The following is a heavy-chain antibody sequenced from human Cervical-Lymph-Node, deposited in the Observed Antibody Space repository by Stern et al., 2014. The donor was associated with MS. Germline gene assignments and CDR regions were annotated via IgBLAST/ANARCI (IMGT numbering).Heavy chain of an antibody. CDR1: GFTFSSYA. V-gene: IGHV3-23*04. D-gene: IGHD1-26*01. CDR2: MSDSGGST. Sequence: EVQLVESGGGLVQPGGSLRLSCAASGFTFSSYAMSWVRQAPGTGLEWVSGMSDSGGSTYYADSVKGRFTISRDNSKNTLYLQMNGLRGEDTAVYYCAKERYSGTYGPVDYWGQGTLVTVSS. J-gene: IGHJ4*02. CDR3: AKERYSGTYGPVDY.